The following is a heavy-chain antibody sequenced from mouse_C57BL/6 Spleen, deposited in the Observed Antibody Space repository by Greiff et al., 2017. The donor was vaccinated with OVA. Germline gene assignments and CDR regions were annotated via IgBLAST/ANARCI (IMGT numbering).Heavy chain of an antibody. CDR1: GYTFTSYW. D-gene: IGHD4-1*01. J-gene: IGHJ4*01. V-gene: IGHV1-69*01. Sequence: QVQLQQPGAELVMPGASVKLSCKASGYTFTSYWMHWVKQRPGQGLEWIGEIDPSDSYTNYNQKFKGKSTLTVDKSSSTAYMQLSSLTSEDSAVYYCASRTGTFDYYAMDYWGQGTSVTVSS. CDR2: IDPSDSYT. CDR3: ASRTGTFDYYAMDY.